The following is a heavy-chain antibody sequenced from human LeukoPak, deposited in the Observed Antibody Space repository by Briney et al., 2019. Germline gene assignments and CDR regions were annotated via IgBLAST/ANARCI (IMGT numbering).Heavy chain of an antibody. Sequence: PGGSLRLSCAVSGFSFTNFWMSWARQAPGTGLEWVANIHPEGNEKYHVESVKGRFTISRDNTKNLLFLQMNGLRVEDTAVYYCARGDAFSGDHWGQGTLVTVSS. V-gene: IGHV3-7*04. CDR2: IHPEGNEK. CDR3: ARGDAFSGDH. CDR1: GFSFTNFW. J-gene: IGHJ4*02.